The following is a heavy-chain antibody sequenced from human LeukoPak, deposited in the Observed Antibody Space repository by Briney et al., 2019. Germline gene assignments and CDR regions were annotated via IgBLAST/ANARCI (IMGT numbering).Heavy chain of an antibody. V-gene: IGHV3-23*01. Sequence: GGSLRLSCAASGFTFSSYAMSWVRQAPGKGLEWVSAISGSGGSTYYADSVKGRFTISRDNSKNTLYLQMNSLRAEDTAVYYCAKRRGLELLYYYYMDVWGKGTTVTVSS. J-gene: IGHJ6*03. CDR1: GFTFSSYA. D-gene: IGHD1-7*01. CDR2: ISGSGGST. CDR3: AKRRGLELLYYYYMDV.